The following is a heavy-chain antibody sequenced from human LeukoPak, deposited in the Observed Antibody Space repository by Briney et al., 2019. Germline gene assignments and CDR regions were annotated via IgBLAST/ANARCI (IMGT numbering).Heavy chain of an antibody. Sequence: PGRSLRLSCAASGFTFYDYAMHWVRQAPGKGLEWVSGISWSSGSIGYADSVKGRFTISRDNAKNSLYLQMNSLRAEDTALYYCAKDKGYDYDSSGSFDYWGQGTLVTVSS. J-gene: IGHJ4*02. V-gene: IGHV3-9*01. D-gene: IGHD3-22*01. CDR3: AKDKGYDYDSSGSFDY. CDR2: ISWSSGSI. CDR1: GFTFYDYA.